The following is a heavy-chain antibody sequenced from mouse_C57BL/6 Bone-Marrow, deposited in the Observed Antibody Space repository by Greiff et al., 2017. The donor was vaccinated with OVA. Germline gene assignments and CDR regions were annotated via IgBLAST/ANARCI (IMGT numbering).Heavy chain of an antibody. CDR2: ISSGSSTI. V-gene: IGHV5-17*01. Sequence: EVNVVESGGGLVKPGGSLKLSCAASGFTFSDYGMHWVRQAPEKGLEWVAYISSGSSTICYADTVKGRFTISRDNAKNTLFLQMTSLRSEDTAMYYCASLNWDGYWYFDVWGTGTTVTVSS. CDR1: GFTFSDYG. CDR3: ASLNWDGYWYFDV. J-gene: IGHJ1*03. D-gene: IGHD4-1*01.